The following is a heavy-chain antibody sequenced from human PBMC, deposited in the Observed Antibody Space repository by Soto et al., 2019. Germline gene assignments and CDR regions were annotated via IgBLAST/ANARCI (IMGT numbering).Heavy chain of an antibody. CDR3: ARDCSSTSCYTSVAFDI. CDR1: GYTFTSYG. J-gene: IGHJ3*02. D-gene: IGHD2-2*02. Sequence: QVQLGQSGAEGKKPGASVKVSCKAPGYTFTSYGISWVRQAPGQGLEWMGWISAYNGNTNYAQKLQGRVTMPTDTPTSTAYMELSGLGSDDTAGYYCARDCSSTSCYTSVAFDIWGQGTMVTVSS. CDR2: ISAYNGNT. V-gene: IGHV1-18*04.